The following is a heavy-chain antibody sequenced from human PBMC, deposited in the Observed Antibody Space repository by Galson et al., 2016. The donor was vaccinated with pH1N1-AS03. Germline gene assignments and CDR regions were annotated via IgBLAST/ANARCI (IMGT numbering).Heavy chain of an antibody. V-gene: IGHV3-33*01. J-gene: IGHJ4*02. Sequence: SLRLSCAASGFPFSNSGVHWVRQAPGKGLEWVALIWYDGSSQYYTDSVKGRFTISRDNSENTLYLQMNSLRPEDTAVYYCVVWHSSAVRWGFDYWGQGTLVTVSS. CDR2: IWYDGSSQ. D-gene: IGHD3-22*01. CDR3: VVWHSSAVRWGFDY. CDR1: GFPFSNSG.